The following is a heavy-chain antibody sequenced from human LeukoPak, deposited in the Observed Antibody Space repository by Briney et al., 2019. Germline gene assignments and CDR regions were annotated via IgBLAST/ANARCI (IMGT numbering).Heavy chain of an antibody. CDR1: GYTFTSYY. D-gene: IGHD1-26*01. Sequence: GGSVKVSCKASGYTFTSYYMHWVRQAPGQGLEWMGIINPSGGSTSYAQKFQGRVTMTRDMSTSTVYMELSSLRSEDTAVYYCARDLRINSGSYYVLNYWGQGTLVTVSS. CDR3: ARDLRINSGSYYVLNY. CDR2: INPSGGST. V-gene: IGHV1-46*01. J-gene: IGHJ4*02.